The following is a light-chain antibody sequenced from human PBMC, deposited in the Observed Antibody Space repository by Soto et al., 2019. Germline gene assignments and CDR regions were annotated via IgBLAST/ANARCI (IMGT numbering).Light chain of an antibody. J-gene: IGKJ4*01. CDR3: QQYGDSPLT. CDR1: QSVTSSY. Sequence: EIVLTQSPRTLSLSPGERATLSCRASQSVTSSYLAWYQQKPGQAPRLLIYGVSSRATGIPDRFSGSGAGTDFTLTISRLEPEDFAVYYCQQYGDSPLTFGGGTKVDIK. CDR2: GVS. V-gene: IGKV3-20*01.